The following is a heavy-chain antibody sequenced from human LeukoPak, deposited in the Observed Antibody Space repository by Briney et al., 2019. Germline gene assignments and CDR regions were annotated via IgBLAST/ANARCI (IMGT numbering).Heavy chain of an antibody. CDR3: VRSLGSSSWSVGGVFDI. D-gene: IGHD6-13*01. CDR1: GFTFSRYD. Sequence: PGGSLRLSCAASGFTFSRYDMHWVRQVTGKGLEWVSGIGTAGDAYSPGSVKGRFTISRENAKNSLYLQMNNLRVGDTALYYCVRSLGSSSWSVGGVFDIWGQGILVTVSS. CDR2: IGTAGDA. J-gene: IGHJ3*02. V-gene: IGHV3-13*01.